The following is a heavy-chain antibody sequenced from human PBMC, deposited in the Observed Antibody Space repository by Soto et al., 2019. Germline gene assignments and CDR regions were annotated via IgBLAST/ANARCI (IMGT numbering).Heavy chain of an antibody. CDR1: GFTFSSYA. Sequence: GGSLRLSGAASGFTFSSYAMSWGRQAPGKGLEWVSAISGSGVSTYYADSVKGRFTISRDNSKNTLYLKMNSLRAEDTAVYYCAKFSGDSSGYYFRFDFDYWGQGTLVTVSS. CDR3: AKFSGDSSGYYFRFDFDY. J-gene: IGHJ4*02. D-gene: IGHD3-22*01. CDR2: ISGSGVST. V-gene: IGHV3-23*01.